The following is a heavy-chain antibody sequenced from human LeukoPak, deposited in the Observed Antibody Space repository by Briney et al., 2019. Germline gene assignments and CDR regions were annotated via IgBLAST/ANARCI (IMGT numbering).Heavy chain of an antibody. CDR3: ARDPGGVNIPRYYFYMDV. CDR2: IHPNSGGT. D-gene: IGHD3-16*01. J-gene: IGHJ6*03. V-gene: IGHV1-2*02. Sequence: PRASVKVSCKASGYTFTGYYMHWVRQAPGRGLEWIGWIHPNSGGTNYAQKFQGRVTMTSDTCLSTAYMELSRLKSDDTAVYYCARDPGGVNIPRYYFYMDVWGKGTTVTISS. CDR1: GYTFTGYY.